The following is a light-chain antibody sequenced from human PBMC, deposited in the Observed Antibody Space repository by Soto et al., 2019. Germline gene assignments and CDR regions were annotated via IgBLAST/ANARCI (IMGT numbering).Light chain of an antibody. CDR2: AAS. CDR1: QTISSY. CDR3: QQSYFTPRT. J-gene: IGKJ1*01. Sequence: DIQMTQSPASLSASVGERVTMTCLASQTISSYLNWYQQKPGKAPKLLIYAASSLQSGVPSRFSGSGSGTDFTLTISSLQPEDFATYYCQQSYFTPRTFGQGTKVDIK. V-gene: IGKV1-39*01.